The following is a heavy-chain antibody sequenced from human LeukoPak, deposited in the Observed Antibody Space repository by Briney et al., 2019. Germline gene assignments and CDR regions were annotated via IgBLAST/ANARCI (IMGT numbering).Heavy chain of an antibody. J-gene: IGHJ4*02. CDR3: AKGRGFRVWAPWDN. CDR1: GFTFSSHA. V-gene: IGHV3-23*01. Sequence: GGSLRLSCAASGFTFSSHAMSWVRQAPGKGLERVSGITNSGENTYYADSVKGRFTISRDNSKNTLFLEMNSLRVEDTAVYYCAKGRGFRVWAPWDNWGQGTLITVSS. D-gene: IGHD3-16*01. CDR2: ITNSGENT.